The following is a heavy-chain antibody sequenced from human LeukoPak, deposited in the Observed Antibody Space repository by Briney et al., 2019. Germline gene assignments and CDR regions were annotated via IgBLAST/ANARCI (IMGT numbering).Heavy chain of an antibody. Sequence: PSETLSLTCTVSGGSISSSSYYWGWIRQPPGKGLEWIVSIYYSGSTYYNPSLKSRVTISVDTSKNQFSLKLSSVTAADTAVYYCARWYSSGWYLAHYYYYYYMDVWGKGTTVTVSS. D-gene: IGHD6-19*01. V-gene: IGHV4-39*07. J-gene: IGHJ6*03. CDR3: ARWYSSGWYLAHYYYYYYMDV. CDR2: IYYSGST. CDR1: GGSISSSSYY.